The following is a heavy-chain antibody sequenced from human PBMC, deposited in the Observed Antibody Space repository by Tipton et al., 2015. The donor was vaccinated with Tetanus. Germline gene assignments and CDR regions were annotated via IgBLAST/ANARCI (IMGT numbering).Heavy chain of an antibody. Sequence: SLRLSCAASGFTFSSHWMHWVRQAPGKGLEWVSRIRTDGSRTNYADSVKGRFTISRDNAKNTLYLQMNRLRAEDTAIYYCARDKPLVAAMHTADYWGQGTLVTVSS. CDR1: GFTFSSHW. D-gene: IGHD2-21*02. CDR2: IRTDGSRT. CDR3: ARDKPLVAAMHTADY. J-gene: IGHJ4*02. V-gene: IGHV3-74*01.